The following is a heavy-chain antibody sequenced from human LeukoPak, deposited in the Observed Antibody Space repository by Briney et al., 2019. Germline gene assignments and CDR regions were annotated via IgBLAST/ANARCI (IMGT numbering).Heavy chain of an antibody. CDR1: GFTFSNYG. V-gene: IGHV3-21*06. D-gene: IGHD3-10*01. CDR3: ARGRSITLLRGVAMSDGFDI. J-gene: IGHJ3*02. Sequence: GGSLRLSCAASGFTFSNYGMNWVRQAPGKGLEWVSFTDTSGRYVYYGDSVKGRFTISRDNAKNLLFLQMDGLRAEDTALYYCARGRSITLLRGVAMSDGFDIWGQGAMVAVSS. CDR2: TDTSGRYV.